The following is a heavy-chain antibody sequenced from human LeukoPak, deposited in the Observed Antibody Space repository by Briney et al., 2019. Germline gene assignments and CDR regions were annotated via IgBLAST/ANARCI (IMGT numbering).Heavy chain of an antibody. CDR2: TYYRCKWYN. J-gene: IGHJ3*02. Sequence: SQTLSLTCAISGDSVSSNSAAWDWIRQSPSRGLEWLGRTYYRCKWYNDYAVSLKSRITINPDTSKNQFSLQLNSVTPEDTAVYYYARVGRQWLTLGAFDIWGQGTMVTVSS. D-gene: IGHD6-19*01. CDR1: GDSVSSNSAA. CDR3: ARVGRQWLTLGAFDI. V-gene: IGHV6-1*01.